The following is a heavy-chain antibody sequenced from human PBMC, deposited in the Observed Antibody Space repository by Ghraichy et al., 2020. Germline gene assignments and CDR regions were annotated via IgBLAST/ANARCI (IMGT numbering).Heavy chain of an antibody. D-gene: IGHD2-2*01. CDR3: ARDQEWRASSSGFDP. CDR2: IYHNGRT. J-gene: IGHJ5*02. CDR1: GDSLNNYY. V-gene: IGHV4-59*01. Sequence: SETLSLTCTVSGDSLNNYYWGWIRQAPGKGLEWIGSIYHNGRTKYNPSLKSRVTMSVDTSKNQFSLSLTSVTAADTAVFYCARDQEWRASSSGFDPWGQGTLVSVSP.